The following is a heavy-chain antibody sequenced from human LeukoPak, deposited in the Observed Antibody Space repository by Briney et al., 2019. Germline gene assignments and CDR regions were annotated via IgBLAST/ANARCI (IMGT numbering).Heavy chain of an antibody. CDR3: ARVYYDSSGYWGNWYDP. CDR2: IIPIFGTA. V-gene: IGHV1-69*13. J-gene: IGHJ5*02. Sequence: SVKVSCKASGGTFSSYAISWVRQAPGQGLEWMGGIIPIFGTANYAQKFQGRVTITADESTSTAYMELSSLRSEDTAVYYCARVYYDSSGYWGNWYDPWGQGTLVTVSS. CDR1: GGTFSSYA. D-gene: IGHD3-22*01.